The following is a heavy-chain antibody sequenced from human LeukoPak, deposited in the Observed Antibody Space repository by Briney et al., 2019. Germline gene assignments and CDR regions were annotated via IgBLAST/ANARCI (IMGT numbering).Heavy chain of an antibody. CDR1: GFTFSSYW. J-gene: IGHJ4*02. Sequence: EGSLRLSCAASGFTFSSYWMHWVRQGPGKGLVWVSHMNSDGSTTSYADSVTGRFTISRDNAKNTLYLQMNSLRAEDSAVYYCARGGVLAAVDYWGQGTLVTVSS. V-gene: IGHV3-74*01. CDR2: MNSDGSTT. CDR3: ARGGVLAAVDY. D-gene: IGHD2-15*01.